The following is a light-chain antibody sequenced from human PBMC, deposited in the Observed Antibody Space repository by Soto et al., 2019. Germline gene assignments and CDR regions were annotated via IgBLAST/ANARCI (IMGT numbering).Light chain of an antibody. V-gene: IGKV4-1*01. Sequence: DIVMTQSPDSLGESLGERATIHCKSSQNILYNSKNKNYLAWYQQKPGHPPKLLIYWASTRESGVPDRFSGSGSGTDFTLTISGLQAEDVAVYFCQQYYTTPFTFGPGTKVDIK. J-gene: IGKJ3*01. CDR2: WAS. CDR1: QNILYNSKNKNY. CDR3: QQYYTTPFT.